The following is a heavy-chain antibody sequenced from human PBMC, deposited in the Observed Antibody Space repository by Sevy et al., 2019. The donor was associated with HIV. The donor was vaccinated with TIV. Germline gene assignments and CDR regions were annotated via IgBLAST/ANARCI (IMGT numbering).Heavy chain of an antibody. Sequence: ASVKVSCKASGYTFTGYYMHWVRQAPGQGLEWMGWINPNSGGTNYAQKFQGRVTMTRDTSISTAYMELSRLRADDTAVYYCARAPRLRLGELSLYGNFDYWGQGTLVTVSS. CDR1: GYTFTGYY. CDR2: INPNSGGT. CDR3: ARAPRLRLGELSLYGNFDY. V-gene: IGHV1-2*02. D-gene: IGHD3-16*02. J-gene: IGHJ4*02.